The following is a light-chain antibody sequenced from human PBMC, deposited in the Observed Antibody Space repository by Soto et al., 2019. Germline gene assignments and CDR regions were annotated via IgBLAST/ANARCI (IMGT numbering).Light chain of an antibody. CDR1: NIGDNS. CDR3: LLWESNSDTVV. CDR2: YDR. Sequence: SYELTQAPSVSVAPGKTATIPCGGNNIGDNSVYGYQQKPGQAPVVVIYYDRVRPPGIHERFSGSNSGNTATLTISRVEAGYEADYYCLLWESNSDTVVFGGGTKLTLL. V-gene: IGLV3-21*01. J-gene: IGLJ2*01.